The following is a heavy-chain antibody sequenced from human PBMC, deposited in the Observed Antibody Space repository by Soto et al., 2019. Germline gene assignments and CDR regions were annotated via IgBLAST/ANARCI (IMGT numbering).Heavy chain of an antibody. D-gene: IGHD3-9*01. CDR3: ARDLPDYDILTGEYYMDV. CDR1: GYGISVDG. V-gene: IGHV1-18*01. J-gene: IGHJ6*03. CDR2: ISAYNGNT. Sequence: PVKGSCKAAGYGISVDGISCGRQTPEQGLEWMGWISAYNGNTNYAQKLQGRVTMTTDTSTSTAYMELRSLRSDDTAVYYCARDLPDYDILTGEYYMDVWGKGTTVTVSS.